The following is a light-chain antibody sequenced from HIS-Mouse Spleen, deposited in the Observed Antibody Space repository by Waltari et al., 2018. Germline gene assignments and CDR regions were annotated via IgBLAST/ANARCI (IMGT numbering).Light chain of an antibody. CDR3: QQYYSTPWT. J-gene: IGKJ1*01. V-gene: IGKV4-1*01. CDR1: QSVLYSSHNKNY. Sequence: DIVMTQSPDSLAVSLGERATINCKSSQSVLYSSHNKNYLAWYQQKTGEPPKLLIYWESTRESGVPDRFSGSGCGTDLTLTISSMQADDVAVYYCQQYYSTPWTFGQGTKVEIK. CDR2: WES.